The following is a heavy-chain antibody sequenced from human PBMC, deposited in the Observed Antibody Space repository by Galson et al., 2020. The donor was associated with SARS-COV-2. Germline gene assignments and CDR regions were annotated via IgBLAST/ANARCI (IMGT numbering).Heavy chain of an antibody. CDR3: ARTVAYYDINFDY. V-gene: IGHV5-10-1*01. CDR2: IDPSDSYT. J-gene: IGHJ4*02. CDR1: GYSFTSYW. Sequence: HGESLKISCKGSGYSFTSYWISWVRQMPGKGLEWMGRIDPSDSYTNYSTSFQGHVTISADKSISTAYLQWSSLKASDTAMYYCARTVAYYDINFDYWGQGTLVTVSS. D-gene: IGHD3-9*01.